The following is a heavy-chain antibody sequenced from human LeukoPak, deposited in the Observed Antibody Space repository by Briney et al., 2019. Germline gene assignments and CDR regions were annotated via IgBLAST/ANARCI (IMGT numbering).Heavy chain of an antibody. CDR2: IWYDGSNK. CDR1: GFTFSNYG. Sequence: GRSLRLSCAASGFTFSNYGMHWVRQAPGKGLEWVAVIWYDGSNKYYADSVKGRFTISRDNSKNTLYLQMNSLRAEDTAVYYCARERGTTVVTSSYFDYWGQGTLVTVSS. J-gene: IGHJ4*02. D-gene: IGHD4-23*01. V-gene: IGHV3-33*01. CDR3: ARERGTTVVTSSYFDY.